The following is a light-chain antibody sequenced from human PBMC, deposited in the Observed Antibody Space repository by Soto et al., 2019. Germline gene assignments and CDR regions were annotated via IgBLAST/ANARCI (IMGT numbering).Light chain of an antibody. Sequence: QSVLTQPPSASGSPGQSVTISCTVTSSDIGAYNYVSWYQQHPGKAPKLIIYEVNERPSGVPDRFSGSKSGNTASLTVSGLQPEDEAEYYCSSFVASNNLRVFGTGTKSPS. J-gene: IGLJ1*01. CDR2: EVN. CDR3: SSFVASNNLRV. V-gene: IGLV2-8*01. CDR1: SSDIGAYNY.